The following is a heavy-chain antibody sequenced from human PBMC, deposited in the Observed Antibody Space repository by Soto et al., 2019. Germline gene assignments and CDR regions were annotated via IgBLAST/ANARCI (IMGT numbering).Heavy chain of an antibody. D-gene: IGHD2-2*01. CDR1: GYTFTTYD. V-gene: IGHV1-8*01. J-gene: IGHJ4*02. CDR3: AVDSIVVIPAAIPK. Sequence: ASVKVSCKASGYTFTTYDINWVRQATGQGLEWMGWINPNSGNTGYAQKFQGRVTMTRNTSINTAYMELSSLRYEDTAVYYCAVDSIVVIPAAIPKWGQGTLVTVSS. CDR2: INPNSGNT.